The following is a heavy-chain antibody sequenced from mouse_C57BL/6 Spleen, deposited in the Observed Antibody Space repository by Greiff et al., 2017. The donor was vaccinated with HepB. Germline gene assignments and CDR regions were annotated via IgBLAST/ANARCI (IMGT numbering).Heavy chain of an antibody. D-gene: IGHD1-1*01. J-gene: IGHJ3*01. CDR2: ISYDGSN. CDR3: AREDLYYGSSFAY. CDR1: GYSITSGYY. V-gene: IGHV3-6*01. Sequence: VQLKESGPGLVKPSQSLSLTCSVTGYSITSGYYWNWIRQFPGNKLEWMGYISYDGSNNYNPSLKNRISITRDTSKNQFFLKLNSVTTEDTATYYCAREDLYYGSSFAYWGQGTLVTVSA.